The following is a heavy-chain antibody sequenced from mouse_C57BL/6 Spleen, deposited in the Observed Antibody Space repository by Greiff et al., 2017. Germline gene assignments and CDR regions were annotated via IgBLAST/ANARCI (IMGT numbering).Heavy chain of an antibody. D-gene: IGHD1-1*02. V-gene: IGHV14-3*01. CDR2: IGPADGNT. CDR3: ARGVLCDY. Sequence: EVQLQQSVAELVRPGASVKLSCTASGFNIKNTYMHWVQQRPEKGLEWIGRIGPADGNTKYAPKFQGKATIPADTSSNTAYLQLSRLTSEDTAIXYCARGVLCDYWGQGTTLTVSS. J-gene: IGHJ2*01. CDR1: GFNIKNTY.